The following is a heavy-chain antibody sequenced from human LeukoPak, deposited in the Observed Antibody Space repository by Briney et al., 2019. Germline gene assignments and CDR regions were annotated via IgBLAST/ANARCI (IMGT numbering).Heavy chain of an antibody. J-gene: IGHJ4*02. Sequence: GGSLRLSCAASGFTFGSYSMNWVRQAPGKGPEWVTYISSSSSTIYYADSVKGRFTISRDNAKNSLYLQMNSLRAEDTAVYYCARIRSGSGSYGSLDYWGQGTLVTVSS. CDR2: ISSSSSTI. V-gene: IGHV3-48*01. D-gene: IGHD3-10*01. CDR3: ARIRSGSGSYGSLDY. CDR1: GFTFGSYS.